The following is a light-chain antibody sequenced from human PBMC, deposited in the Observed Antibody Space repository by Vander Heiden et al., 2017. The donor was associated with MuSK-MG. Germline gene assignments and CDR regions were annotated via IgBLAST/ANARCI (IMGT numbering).Light chain of an antibody. CDR3: QQYSDYPRT. Sequence: DIQMTQSPSTLSASVGDRVTITCRASQSISSGGAWYQQKPGKAPSLESGVPSSFSGRGSGTEFTLTISSLQPDDFATYYCQQYSDYPRTFGQGTKVEIK. J-gene: IGKJ1*01. CDR1: QSISSG. V-gene: IGKV1-5*03.